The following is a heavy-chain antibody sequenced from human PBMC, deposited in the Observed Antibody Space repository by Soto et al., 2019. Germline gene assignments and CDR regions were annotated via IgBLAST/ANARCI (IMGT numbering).Heavy chain of an antibody. V-gene: IGHV1-2*02. CDR3: ARERGSYPNFDY. CDR1: GYTFTGYY. D-gene: IGHD1-26*01. CDR2: INPNSGGT. J-gene: IGHJ4*02. Sequence: GASVRVSCKASGYTFTGYYMHWVRQAPGQGLEWMGWINPNSGGTNYAQKFQGRVTMTRDTSISTAYMELSRLRSDDTAVYYCARERGSYPNFDYWGQGTLVTVSS.